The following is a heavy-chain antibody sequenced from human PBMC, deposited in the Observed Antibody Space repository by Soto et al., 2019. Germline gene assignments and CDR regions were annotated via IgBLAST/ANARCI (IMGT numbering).Heavy chain of an antibody. Sequence: SVKVSCKASGGTFSSYAISWVRQAPGQGLEWMGGIIPIFGTANYAQKFQGRVTITADESTSTAYMELSSLRSEDTAVYYCARAYPKYYYDSSGYYPNWFDPWGQGTLVTVSS. CDR2: IIPIFGTA. D-gene: IGHD3-22*01. CDR1: GGTFSSYA. CDR3: ARAYPKYYYDSSGYYPNWFDP. J-gene: IGHJ5*02. V-gene: IGHV1-69*13.